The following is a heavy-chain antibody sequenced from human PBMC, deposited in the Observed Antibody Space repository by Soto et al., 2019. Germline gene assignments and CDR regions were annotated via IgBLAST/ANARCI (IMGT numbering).Heavy chain of an antibody. CDR3: AKATTYSSLNV. D-gene: IGHD6-19*01. Sequence: GGSLRLSCAASGFTFSSYGMHWVRQAPGKGLEWVAVISYDGSNKYYADSVKGRFTISRDNSKNTLYLQMNSLRAEDTAVYYCAKATTYSSLNVWGQGTLVTVSS. CDR2: ISYDGSNK. CDR1: GFTFSSYG. V-gene: IGHV3-30*18. J-gene: IGHJ4*02.